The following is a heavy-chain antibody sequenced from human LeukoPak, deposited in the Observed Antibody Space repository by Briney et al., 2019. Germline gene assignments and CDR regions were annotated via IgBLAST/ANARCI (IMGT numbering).Heavy chain of an antibody. CDR2: ISGSGGST. D-gene: IGHD2-2*01. V-gene: IGHV3-23*01. CDR1: GYTFSSYA. J-gene: IGHJ5*02. CDR3: AKGYCSSTSCYSRFDP. Sequence: PGGSLCLSCAASGYTFSSYALSWVRQAPGRGLEWVSAISGSGGSTNYADTVKGRFTISRDNSKTTLYLQMNSLRAEDTAVYYCAKGYCSSTSCYSRFDPWGQGTLVTVSS.